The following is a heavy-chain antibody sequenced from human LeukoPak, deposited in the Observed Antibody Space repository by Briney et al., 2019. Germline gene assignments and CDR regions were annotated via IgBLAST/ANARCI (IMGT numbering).Heavy chain of an antibody. CDR2: MSPNTGDA. CDR1: GYNFAAYY. CDR3: ARAIYGDSLDL. J-gene: IGHJ5*02. D-gene: IGHD2-21*02. Sequence: GASVKVSCKASGYNFAAYYFHWVRQVPGQGLEWMGWMSPNTGDANYAHNFRGRVAMTRDPSITTAYLDLTSLGSGDTAIYYCARAIYGDSLDLWGQGTLVSVAS. V-gene: IGHV1-2*02.